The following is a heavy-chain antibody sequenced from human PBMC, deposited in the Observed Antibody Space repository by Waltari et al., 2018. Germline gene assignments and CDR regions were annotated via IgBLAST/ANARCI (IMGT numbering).Heavy chain of an antibody. Sequence: EVQLVESGGGLVQPGGSLRLSCAASGFTFSDYAMSWVRQASGKGLEWVGYIRSKYNNYATEYAASVKGRFTISRDDSKNTLYLQMSSLKTEDTAVYYCTTDPKSVDYGTTVAAPPSDYWGQGVLVTVSS. J-gene: IGHJ4*02. CDR2: IRSKYNNYAT. CDR3: TTDPKSVDYGTTVAAPPSDY. V-gene: IGHV3-73*01. CDR1: GFTFSDYA. D-gene: IGHD4-17*01.